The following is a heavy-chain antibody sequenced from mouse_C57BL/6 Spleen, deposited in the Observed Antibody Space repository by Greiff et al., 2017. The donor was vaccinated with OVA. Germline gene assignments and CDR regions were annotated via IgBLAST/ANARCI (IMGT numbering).Heavy chain of an antibody. CDR2: IYPGDGDT. V-gene: IGHV1-80*01. CDR3: ARRYYGNYGGLDY. CDR1: GYAFSSYW. J-gene: IGHJ2*01. D-gene: IGHD2-1*01. Sequence: QVQLQQSGAELVKPGASVKISCKASGYAFSSYWMHWVKQRPGKGLEWIGQIYPGDGDTNYNGKFKGKATLTADKSSSPAYMQLSSLTSEDSAVYFCARRYYGNYGGLDYWGQGTTLTVSS.